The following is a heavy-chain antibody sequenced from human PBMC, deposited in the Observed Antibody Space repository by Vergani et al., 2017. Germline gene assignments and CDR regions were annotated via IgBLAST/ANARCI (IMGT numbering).Heavy chain of an antibody. CDR1: GFTFSSYE. CDR2: ISSSGSTI. D-gene: IGHD2-2*01. Sequence: EVQLVESGGGLVQPGGSLRLSCAASGFTFSSYEMNWVRQAPGKGLEWVSYISSSGSTIYYADSVKGRFTISRDNAKNSLYLQMNSLRAEDTAVYYCAKDQGDIVVVPAAMKNDAFDIWGQGTMVTVSS. J-gene: IGHJ3*02. CDR3: AKDQGDIVVVPAAMKNDAFDI. V-gene: IGHV3-48*03.